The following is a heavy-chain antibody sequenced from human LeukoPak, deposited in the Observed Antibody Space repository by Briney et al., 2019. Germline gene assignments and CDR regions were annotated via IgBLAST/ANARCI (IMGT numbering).Heavy chain of an antibody. Sequence: GASVKVSCKASGYTLTGYCMHWVRQAPGQGLEWMGWINPNSGGTNYAQKFQGRVTMTRDTSISTAYMELSRLRSDDTAVYYCAREYVPSVAGGGYWGQGTLVTVSS. CDR2: INPNSGGT. D-gene: IGHD3-16*01. CDR3: AREYVPSVAGGGY. J-gene: IGHJ4*02. V-gene: IGHV1-2*02. CDR1: GYTLTGYC.